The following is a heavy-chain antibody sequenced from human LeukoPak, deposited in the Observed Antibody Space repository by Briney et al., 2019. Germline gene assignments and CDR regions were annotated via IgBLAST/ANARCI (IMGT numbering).Heavy chain of an antibody. V-gene: IGHV1-2*02. Sequence: GASVKVSCKASGYTFTGYYMHWVRQAPGQGLEWMGWINPYSGATNYAQKFQGRVTMTRDTPISTAYMDLSSLKSDDTAVYYCARAHIGNDLFIDYWGQGTLVTVSS. CDR1: GYTFTGYY. CDR2: INPYSGAT. J-gene: IGHJ4*02. D-gene: IGHD2-21*01. CDR3: ARAHIGNDLFIDY.